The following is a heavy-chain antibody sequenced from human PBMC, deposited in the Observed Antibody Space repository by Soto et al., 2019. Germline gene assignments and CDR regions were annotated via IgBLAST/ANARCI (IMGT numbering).Heavy chain of an antibody. D-gene: IGHD6-13*01. J-gene: IGHJ4*02. V-gene: IGHV3-33*01. CDR3: ARDSHAQQLVLDDFDY. Sequence: PGGSLRLSCAASGFTFSSYGMHWVRQAPGKGLEWVAVIWYDGSNKYYADSVKGRFTISRDNSKNTLYLQMNSLRAEDTAVYYCARDSHAQQLVLDDFDYWGQGTLVTVSS. CDR2: IWYDGSNK. CDR1: GFTFSSYG.